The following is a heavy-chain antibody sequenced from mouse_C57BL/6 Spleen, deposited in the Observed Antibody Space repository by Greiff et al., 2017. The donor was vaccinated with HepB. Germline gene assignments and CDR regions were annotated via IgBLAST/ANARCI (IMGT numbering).Heavy chain of an antibody. J-gene: IGHJ1*03. V-gene: IGHV5-9*01. D-gene: IGHD1-1*01. CDR3: ARQDYGSSYWYFDV. CDR2: ISGGGGNT. CDR1: GFTFSSYT. Sequence: EVKLVESGGGLVKPGGSLKLSCAASGFTFSSYTMSWVRQTPEKRLEWVATISGGGGNTYYPDSVKGRFTISRDNAKNTLYLQMSRLRSEDTALYYCARQDYGSSYWYFDVWGTGTTVTVSS.